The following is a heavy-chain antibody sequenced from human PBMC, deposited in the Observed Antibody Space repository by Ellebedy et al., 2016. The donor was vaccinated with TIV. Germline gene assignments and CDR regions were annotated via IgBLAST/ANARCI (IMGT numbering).Heavy chain of an antibody. CDR2: IIPIFGTA. CDR3: ARGAPSRDKLSWFDP. CDR1: GGTFSSYA. J-gene: IGHJ5*02. D-gene: IGHD2/OR15-2a*01. Sequence: AASVKVSCKASGGTFSSYAISWVRQAPGQGLEWMGGIIPIFGTANYAQKFQGRVTITADKSTSTAYMELSSLRSEDTAVYYCARGAPSRDKLSWFDPWGQGTLVTVSS. V-gene: IGHV1-69*06.